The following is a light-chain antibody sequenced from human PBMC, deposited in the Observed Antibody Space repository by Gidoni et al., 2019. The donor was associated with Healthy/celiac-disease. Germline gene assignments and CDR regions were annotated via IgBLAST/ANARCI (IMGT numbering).Light chain of an antibody. J-gene: IGKJ4*01. V-gene: IGKV3-11*01. CDR1: QSVISY. CDR2: DAS. Sequence: EIVLTQSPATLSLSPGERATLSCRASQSVISYLAWYQQKPGQAPRLLIYDASNRATGIPAISSLDPEYFAVYYCQQRSTWPPLTFGGGTKVEI. CDR3: QQRSTWPPLT.